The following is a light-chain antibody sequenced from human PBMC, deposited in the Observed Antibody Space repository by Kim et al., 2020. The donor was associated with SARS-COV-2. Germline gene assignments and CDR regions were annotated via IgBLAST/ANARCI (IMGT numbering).Light chain of an antibody. J-gene: IGKJ2*01. CDR2: KTY. CDR3: QQYHSYPVT. Sequence: DIQMTQSPSTLSASVGDRVTITCRASQSINSWLAWYQQKPGKAPMLLIYKTYSLETGVPPRFSGSGSGTEFTLAISSLQPDDLATYYCQQYHSYPVTFGQGTKLEI. CDR1: QSINSW. V-gene: IGKV1-5*03.